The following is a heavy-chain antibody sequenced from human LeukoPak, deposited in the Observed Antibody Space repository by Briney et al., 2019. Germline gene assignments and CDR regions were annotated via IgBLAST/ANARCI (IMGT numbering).Heavy chain of an antibody. V-gene: IGHV4-59*01. D-gene: IGHD6-13*01. J-gene: IGHJ6*02. Sequence: PSETLSLTCTVSGGSISSYYWSWIRQPPGKGLEWIGYIYYSGSTNYNPSLKSRVTISVDTSKNQLSLKLSSVTAADTAVYYCARDPSSSSWPYYYYGMDVWGQGTTVTVSS. CDR1: GGSISSYY. CDR2: IYYSGST. CDR3: ARDPSSSSWPYYYYGMDV.